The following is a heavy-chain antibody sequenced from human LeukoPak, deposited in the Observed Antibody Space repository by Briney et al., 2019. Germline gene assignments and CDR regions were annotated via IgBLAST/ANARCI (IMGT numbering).Heavy chain of an antibody. Sequence: SQTLSLTCTVSGGSISSGDYYWSWIRQPPGKGLEWIGYIYYSGSTYNNPSLKSRVTISVDTSKNQFSLKLSSVTAADTAVYYCARDGGQGATDYWGQGTLVTVSS. D-gene: IGHD1-26*01. CDR2: IYYSGST. CDR3: ARDGGQGATDY. V-gene: IGHV4-30-4*01. J-gene: IGHJ4*02. CDR1: GGSISSGDYY.